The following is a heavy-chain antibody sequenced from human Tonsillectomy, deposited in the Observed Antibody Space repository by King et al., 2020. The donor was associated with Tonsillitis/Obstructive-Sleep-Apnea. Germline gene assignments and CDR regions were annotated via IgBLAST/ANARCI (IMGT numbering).Heavy chain of an antibody. CDR1: GGSISSSSYY. D-gene: IGHD3-22*01. V-gene: IGHV4-39*01. J-gene: IGHJ4*02. CDR3: ARHRYYYDSSGYSFDY. CDR2: IYYSGST. Sequence: QLQESGPGLVKPSETLSLTCTVSGGSISSSSYYCGWIRQPPGKGLEWIGNIYYSGSTDYNPSLKSRVTRSVDTSKNQFSLKLSSVPAAHTAVYYCARHRYYYDSSGYSFDYWGQGTLVTVSS.